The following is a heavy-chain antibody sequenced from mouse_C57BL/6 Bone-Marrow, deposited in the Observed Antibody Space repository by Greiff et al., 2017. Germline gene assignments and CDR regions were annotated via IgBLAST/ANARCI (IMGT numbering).Heavy chain of an antibody. D-gene: IGHD2-4*01. CDR1: GYTFTEYT. V-gene: IGHV1-62-2*01. CDR3: ARHGIYYDIRRLFYYAMDY. J-gene: IGHJ4*01. Sequence: VQLQESGAELVKPGASVKLSCKASGYTFTEYTIHWVKQRSGQGLEWIGWFYPGSGSIKYNEKFKDKAPLTADKSSSTVYMELSRLTSEDSAVYFCARHGIYYDIRRLFYYAMDYWGQGTSVTVSS. CDR2: FYPGSGSI.